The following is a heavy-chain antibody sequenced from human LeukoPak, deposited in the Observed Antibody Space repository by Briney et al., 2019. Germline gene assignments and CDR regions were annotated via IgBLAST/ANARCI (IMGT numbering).Heavy chain of an antibody. D-gene: IGHD2-15*01. CDR3: ARGTVVVVAANYFDY. CDR1: GFTFSSYS. V-gene: IGHV3-21*01. CDR2: ISSSSSYI. Sequence: GGSLRLSYAASGFTFSSYSMNWVRQAPGKGLEWVSSISSSSSYIYYADSVKGRFTISRDNAKNSLYLQMNSLRAEDTAVYYCARGTVVVVAANYFDYWGQGTLVTVSS. J-gene: IGHJ4*02.